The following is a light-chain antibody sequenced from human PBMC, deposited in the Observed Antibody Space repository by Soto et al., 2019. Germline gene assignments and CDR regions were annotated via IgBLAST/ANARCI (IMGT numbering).Light chain of an antibody. Sequence: EIVMTQSPATLSVSPGDRATLSCRASQSVDNDLAWYQQKPGQPPRLLIYDASTRATGIPARFSGSQSGTEFTLTISSLLSEDFAVYFCQQRSIWPLTFGGGTKVDIK. J-gene: IGKJ4*01. CDR3: QQRSIWPLT. CDR2: DAS. V-gene: IGKV3D-15*01. CDR1: QSVDND.